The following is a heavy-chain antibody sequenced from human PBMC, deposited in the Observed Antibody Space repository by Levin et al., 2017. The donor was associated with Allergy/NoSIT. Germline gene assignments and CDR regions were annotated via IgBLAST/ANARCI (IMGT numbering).Heavy chain of an antibody. D-gene: IGHD3-10*01. CDR3: AKPLWFGELFIGPFDY. J-gene: IGHJ4*02. V-gene: IGHV3-23*01. CDR1: GFTFSGHA. Sequence: GESLKISCAASGFTFSGHAMTWVRQAPGKGLEWVSTISGSGNSTYYADCAKGRFTISRDNSRDMVYLQMNSLRAEDTAVYYCAKPLWFGELFIGPFDYWGQGALVTVSS. CDR2: ISGSGNST.